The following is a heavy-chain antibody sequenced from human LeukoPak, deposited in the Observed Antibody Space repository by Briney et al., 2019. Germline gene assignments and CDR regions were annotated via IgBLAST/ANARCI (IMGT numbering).Heavy chain of an antibody. CDR1: GFTFRAYA. CDR2: ISNDARKK. CDR3: AKDLRRATGALDF. V-gene: IGHV3-30*18. Sequence: GRSLRLSCVASGFTFRAYAIDWVRQAPGKGLEWVVRISNDARKKTYADSVRGRFNISRDNDKNTVLLQMNSLRAEDTAMYYCAKDLRRATGALDFWGQGTMVTVSS. J-gene: IGHJ3*01.